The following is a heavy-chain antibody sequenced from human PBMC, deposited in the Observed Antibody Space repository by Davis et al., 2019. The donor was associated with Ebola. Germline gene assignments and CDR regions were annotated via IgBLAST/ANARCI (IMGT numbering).Heavy chain of an antibody. CDR2: IKQDGSEK. D-gene: IGHD2/OR15-2a*01. V-gene: IGHV3-7*03. J-gene: IGHJ6*04. Sequence: PGGSLRLSCAASGFTFSSYWMSWVRQAPGKGLEWVANIKQDGSEKYYVDSVKGRFTISRDNSKNTLYLQMNSLRAEDTAVYYCTKVLSSYLDFYHGMGVWGKGTTVTVSS. CDR3: TKVLSSYLDFYHGMGV. CDR1: GFTFSSYW.